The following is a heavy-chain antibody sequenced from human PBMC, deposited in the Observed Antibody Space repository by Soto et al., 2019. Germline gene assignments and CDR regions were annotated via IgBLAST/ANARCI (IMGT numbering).Heavy chain of an antibody. CDR3: GRALRGFSAFDI. Sequence: SDPLSLTCTVSSGSIRSTNWWSWVRQPPGKGLEWIGEIYHSGSINYNPSLNSRVTISVDKSKNHFSLTLSSVTAADTAVYYCGRALRGFSAFDIWGQGTLVT. CDR1: SGSIRSTNW. D-gene: IGHD3-16*01. V-gene: IGHV4-4*02. J-gene: IGHJ3*02. CDR2: IYHSGSI.